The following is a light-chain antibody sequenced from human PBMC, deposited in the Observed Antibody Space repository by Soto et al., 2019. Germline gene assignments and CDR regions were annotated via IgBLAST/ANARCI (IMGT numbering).Light chain of an antibody. V-gene: IGLV2-14*01. CDR1: SSDVGSYNY. Sequence: QSVLTQPASVSGSTGQSITISGTGTSSDVGSYNYVSWYQQHPGKSPKLMIYEVSDRPLVISTRFSGSKSGNTAYLTISGLQTEDEADYSCSSYPSSSTLFGTGTKLTVL. CDR2: EVS. CDR3: SSYPSSSTL. J-gene: IGLJ1*01.